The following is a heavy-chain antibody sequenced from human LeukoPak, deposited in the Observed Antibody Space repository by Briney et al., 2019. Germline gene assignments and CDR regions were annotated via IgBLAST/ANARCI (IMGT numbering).Heavy chain of an antibody. J-gene: IGHJ4*02. D-gene: IGHD7-27*01. Sequence: PSETLSLTCAVYGGSFSGYYWSWIRQPPGKGLEWIGAIYYSGNTYYNPSLKSRVSISVDTSKNQFSLNLSSVTAADTAVYYCARDSTTWGRMGYWGQGTLVTVSS. CDR3: ARDSTTWGRMGY. CDR1: GGSFSGYY. V-gene: IGHV4-34*01. CDR2: IYYSGNT.